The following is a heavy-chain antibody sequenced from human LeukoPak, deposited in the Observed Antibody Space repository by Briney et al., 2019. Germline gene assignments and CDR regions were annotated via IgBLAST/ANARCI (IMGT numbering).Heavy chain of an antibody. J-gene: IGHJ6*02. Sequence: ASVKVSCKVSGHTLTELSMHWVRQAPGKGLEWMGGFDPEDGETIYAQKFQGRVTMTEDTSTDTAYMELSSLRSEDTAVYYCAATGRQLSARYYYGMDVWGQGTTVTVSS. CDR1: GHTLTELS. CDR2: FDPEDGET. V-gene: IGHV1-24*01. D-gene: IGHD2-2*01. CDR3: AATGRQLSARYYYGMDV.